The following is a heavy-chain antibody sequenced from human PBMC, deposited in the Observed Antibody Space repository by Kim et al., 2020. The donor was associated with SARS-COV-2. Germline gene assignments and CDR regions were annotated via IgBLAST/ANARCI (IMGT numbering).Heavy chain of an antibody. CDR1: GFTFSSYG. CDR2: IWYDGSNK. J-gene: IGHJ5*02. CDR3: ARDRDGGWFDP. V-gene: IGHV3-33*01. D-gene: IGHD3-16*01. Sequence: GGSLRLSCAASGFTFSSYGMHWARQAPGKGLEWVAVIWYDGSNKYYADSVKGRFTISRDNSKNTLYLQMNSLRAEDTAVYYCARDRDGGWFDPWGQGTLVTVSS.